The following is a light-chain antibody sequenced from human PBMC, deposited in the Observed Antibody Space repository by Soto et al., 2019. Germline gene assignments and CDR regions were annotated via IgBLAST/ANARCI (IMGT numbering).Light chain of an antibody. V-gene: IGKV1-16*02. J-gene: IGKJ1*01. CDR1: QGLRNR. Sequence: DIQMTQSPSSLSASVGDVVTISCRASQGLRNRLAWFQQKPGKPPKPLIYDASNLQSGVPSKFSGSGSGTNFSLTINSLQPGDFATYYCQQYNDYPWTFGQGTKVEIK. CDR2: DAS. CDR3: QQYNDYPWT.